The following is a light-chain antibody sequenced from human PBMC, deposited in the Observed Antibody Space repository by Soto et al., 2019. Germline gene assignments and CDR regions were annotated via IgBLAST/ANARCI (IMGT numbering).Light chain of an antibody. J-gene: IGKJ2*03. V-gene: IGKV1-5*03. CDR3: QQYNGYPYS. Sequence: DIQMTQSPSTLSASVGDRVIITCRASQGIGPWLAWYQQKPGKAPKVLIYKASHLEDGVPSRFSGSGSETEFTLTISSLQPDDFANYYCQQYNGYPYSFGQGTQLDVK. CDR1: QGIGPW. CDR2: KAS.